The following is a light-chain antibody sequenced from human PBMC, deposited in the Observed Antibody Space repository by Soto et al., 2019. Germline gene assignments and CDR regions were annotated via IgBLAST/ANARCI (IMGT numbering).Light chain of an antibody. J-gene: IGKJ1*01. CDR3: QQYGSSGT. CDR2: GAS. Sequence: ILMAQSPATLSVSPGERATLSCRASQSVGTKLVWYQQKPGQAPRLLIYGASNRATGIPDRFSGSGSGTDFTLTISRLEPEDFAVYYCQQYGSSGTCGQGTRWIS. CDR1: QSVGTK. V-gene: IGKV3-20*01.